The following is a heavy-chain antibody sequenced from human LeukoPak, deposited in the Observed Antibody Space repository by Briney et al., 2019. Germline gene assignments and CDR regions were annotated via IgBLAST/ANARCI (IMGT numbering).Heavy chain of an antibody. CDR3: ATEGEEWTNFDY. V-gene: IGHV3-23*01. CDR2: IGGSGGNT. D-gene: IGHD3-3*01. J-gene: IGHJ4*02. CDR1: GFTFSSYT. Sequence: GGSLRLSCAASGFTFSSYTMSWVRQAPGKGLEWVSGIGGSGGNTFYTDSIKGRFTISRDNSNNTLYLQMNSVRLEDTALYYCATEGEEWTNFDYWGQGTLVTVSS.